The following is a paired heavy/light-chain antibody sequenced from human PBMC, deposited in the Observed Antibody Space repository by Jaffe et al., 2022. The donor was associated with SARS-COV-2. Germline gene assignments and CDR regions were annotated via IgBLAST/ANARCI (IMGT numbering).Light chain of an antibody. CDR1: QSVSSKY. Sequence: EIVLTQSPGTLSLSPGERATLSCRASQSVSSKYLAWYQQKPGQAPRLLIYGASSRATGIPDRFSGSGSGTDFTLTISRLEPEDFAVYYCQQYGSSSYTFGQGTKLEIK. J-gene: IGKJ2*01. CDR2: GAS. V-gene: IGKV3-20*01. CDR3: QQYGSSSYT.
Heavy chain of an antibody. V-gene: IGHV5-51*01. CDR1: GYSFTSYW. J-gene: IGHJ6*02. CDR2: IYPGDSDT. D-gene: IGHD3-10*01. Sequence: EVQLVQSGAEVKKPGESLKISCKGSGYSFTSYWIGWVRQMPGKGLEWMGIIYPGDSDTTYSPSFQGQVTISADKSISTAYLQWSSLKASDTAMYYCVRRGPRRAEFYYYVMDVWGQGTTVTVSS. CDR3: VRRGPRRAEFYYYVMDV.